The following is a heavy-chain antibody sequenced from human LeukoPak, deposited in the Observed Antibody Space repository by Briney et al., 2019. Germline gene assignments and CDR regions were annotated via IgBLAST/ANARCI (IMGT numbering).Heavy chain of an antibody. J-gene: IGHJ3*02. CDR1: GGSISSSNW. CDR2: ISHSGST. CDR3: ARYSDYDYTFDI. D-gene: IGHD5-12*01. V-gene: IGHV4-4*02. Sequence: PSETLSLTCAVSGGSISSSNWWSWVRQGPGKGLEWIGEISHSGSTNYNPSLKSRVTISLDKSNNQFSLKLSSVTAADMAVFFCARYSDYDYTFDIWGQGTMVTVSP.